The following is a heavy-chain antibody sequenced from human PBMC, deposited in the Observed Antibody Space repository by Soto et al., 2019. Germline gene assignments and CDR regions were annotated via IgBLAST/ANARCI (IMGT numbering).Heavy chain of an antibody. D-gene: IGHD6-13*01. J-gene: IGHJ6*02. CDR1: GDSISSYS. Sequence: SETLSLTCTVSGDSISSYSWSWIRQPPGKGLEWIGNIHYNGNTKYSPSLKSRVTISVDTSKNHFSLKLSSVTTADTAVYYCARDDSAAGGRSYYYGMDVWGQGTTVTVSS. CDR2: IHYNGNT. V-gene: IGHV4-59*12. CDR3: ARDDSAAGGRSYYYGMDV.